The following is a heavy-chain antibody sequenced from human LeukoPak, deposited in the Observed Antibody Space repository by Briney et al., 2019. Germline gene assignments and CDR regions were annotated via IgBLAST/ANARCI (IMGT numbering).Heavy chain of an antibody. CDR1: GFTVSSNY. CDR3: ARETGYSFDY. V-gene: IGHV3-48*01. Sequence: GGSLRLSCAASGFTVSSNYMSWVRQAPGKGLEWVSYISSSSSRTYYGDSVRGRFTISRDNAENSLYLQMNSLRAEDTAVYYCARETGYSFDYWGQGILVIVSS. CDR2: ISSSSSRT. D-gene: IGHD5-18*01. J-gene: IGHJ4*02.